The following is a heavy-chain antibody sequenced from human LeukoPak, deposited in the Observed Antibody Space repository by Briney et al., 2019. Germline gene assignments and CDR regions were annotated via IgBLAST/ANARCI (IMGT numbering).Heavy chain of an antibody. D-gene: IGHD3-22*01. CDR2: IYTSGST. V-gene: IGHV4-61*02. CDR3: ARDTGYHSPFFDY. Sequence: PSETLSLTCTVSGGSISSGSYYWSWIRQPAGKGLEWIGRIYTSGSTNYNPSLRSRVTISVDTSKNQFSLKLSSVTAADTAVYYCARDTGYHSPFFDYWGQGTLVTVSS. J-gene: IGHJ4*02. CDR1: GGSISSGSYY.